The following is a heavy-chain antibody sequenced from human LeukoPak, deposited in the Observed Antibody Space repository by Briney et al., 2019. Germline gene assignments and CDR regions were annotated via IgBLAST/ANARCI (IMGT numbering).Heavy chain of an antibody. J-gene: IGHJ4*02. CDR3: ARESRESLDY. V-gene: IGHV3-48*03. CDR1: GFTFSSYE. D-gene: IGHD3-10*01. CDR2: ITSSGGTI. Sequence: GGSLRLSCAASGFTFSSYEMNWVRQAPGKGLEWISYITSSGGTIYYADSVEGRFTISRDNAENSLYLQMNSLRAEDTAVYYCARESRESLDYWGQGTLVTVSS.